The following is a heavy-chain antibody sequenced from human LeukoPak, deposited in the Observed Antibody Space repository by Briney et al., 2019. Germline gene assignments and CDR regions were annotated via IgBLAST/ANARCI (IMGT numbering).Heavy chain of an antibody. CDR1: GYSISSGYY. Sequence: PSETLSLTCAVSGYSISSGYYWGWIRQPPGQGLGGIGSIYHSGSTYYNPSLKSRVTRSVDTSKNQSSLTLSSVTPTATAVYYCARRGYGDYLDYWGQGTLVTVSS. CDR3: ARRGYGDYLDY. D-gene: IGHD4-17*01. V-gene: IGHV4-38-2*01. J-gene: IGHJ4*02. CDR2: IYHSGST.